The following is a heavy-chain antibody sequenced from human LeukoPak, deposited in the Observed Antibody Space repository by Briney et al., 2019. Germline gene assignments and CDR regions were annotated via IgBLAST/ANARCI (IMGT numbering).Heavy chain of an antibody. J-gene: IGHJ5*01. CDR2: INPNTGGT. V-gene: IGHV1-2*02. CDR3: ARAYTNRGFDS. D-gene: IGHD4-11*01. CDR1: RYTFTDYY. Sequence: ASVKVSCKGSRYTFTDYYIHWVRQAPGQGLEWMGWINPNTGGTNSEQKFQGRVTMTRDTSISTVYMELNRLTSDDTAVYFCARAYTNRGFDSWGQGTLATVSS.